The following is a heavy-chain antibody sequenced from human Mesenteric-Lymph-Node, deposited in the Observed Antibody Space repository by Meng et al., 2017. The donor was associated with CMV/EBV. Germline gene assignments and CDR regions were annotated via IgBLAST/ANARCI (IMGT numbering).Heavy chain of an antibody. V-gene: IGHV3-53*01. J-gene: IGHJ6*02. CDR1: GFTVSSNY. D-gene: IGHD5-24*01. CDR3: AKAKRDGYNYYYFGMDV. Sequence: GESLKISCAASGFTVSSNYMSWVRQAPGKGLEWVSVIYSGGSTYYADSVKGRFTISRDSSKNTLSLQMNSLRAEDTAVYYCAKAKRDGYNYYYFGMDVWGQGTTVTVSS. CDR2: IYSGGST.